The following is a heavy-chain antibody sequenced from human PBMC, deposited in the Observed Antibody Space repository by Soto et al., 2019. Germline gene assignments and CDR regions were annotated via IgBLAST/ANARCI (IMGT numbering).Heavy chain of an antibody. CDR2: INDNNGRT. CDR1: GYTFSNYG. V-gene: IGHV1-18*01. CDR3: ARDINWNVDY. D-gene: IGHD1-1*01. Sequence: QVHLVQSGTEVKKPGASVKVSCKASGYTFSNYGISWVRQAPGQGLEWVGWINDNNGRTNYAQNLQDRVTVSADTSTSTAFMDLRSLRSDDTAVYYCARDINWNVDYWGQGTLVTVSS. J-gene: IGHJ4*02.